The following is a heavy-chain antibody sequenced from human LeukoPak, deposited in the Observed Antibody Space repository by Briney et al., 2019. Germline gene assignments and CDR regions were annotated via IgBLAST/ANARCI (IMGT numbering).Heavy chain of an antibody. V-gene: IGHV4-30-2*01. Sequence: PSQTLSLTCTVSGGSISSGGYYWSWIRQPPGKGLEWIGEINHSGSTNYNPSLKSRVTISVDTSKNQFSLKLSSVTAADTAVYYCARGYSLGKQWLVGRAIDYWGQGTLVTVSS. CDR1: GGSISSGGYY. CDR2: INHSGST. CDR3: ARGYSLGKQWLVGRAIDY. J-gene: IGHJ4*02. D-gene: IGHD6-19*01.